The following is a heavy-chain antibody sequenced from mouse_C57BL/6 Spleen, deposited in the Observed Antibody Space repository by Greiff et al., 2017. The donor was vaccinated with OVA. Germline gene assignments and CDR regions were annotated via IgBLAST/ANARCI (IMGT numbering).Heavy chain of an antibody. CDR3: ARSNGNYVGYAMDY. CDR2: IYPGDGDT. D-gene: IGHD2-1*01. CDR1: GYAFSSSW. J-gene: IGHJ4*01. V-gene: IGHV1-82*01. Sequence: QVQLQQSGPELVKPGASVKISCKASGYAFSSSWMNWVKQRPGKGLEWIGRIYPGDGDTNYNGKFKGKATLTADKSSSTAYMQLSSLTSEDSAVYFCARSNGNYVGYAMDYWGQGTSVTVSS.